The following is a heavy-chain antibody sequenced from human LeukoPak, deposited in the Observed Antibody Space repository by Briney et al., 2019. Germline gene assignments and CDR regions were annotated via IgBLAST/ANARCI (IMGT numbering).Heavy chain of an antibody. CDR2: IKQDGSEI. CDR3: ARHLTYGGWNS. CDR1: GFTFSNYW. V-gene: IGHV3-7*01. J-gene: IGHJ4*02. Sequence: GGSLRLSCAASGFTFSNYWMNWVRQAPGMGLEWVANIKQDGSEIYYVGSVKGRFTISRDNAKNSLYLQMNSLRAEDTAVYYCARHLTYGGWNSWGQGTLVTVSS. D-gene: IGHD4-23*01.